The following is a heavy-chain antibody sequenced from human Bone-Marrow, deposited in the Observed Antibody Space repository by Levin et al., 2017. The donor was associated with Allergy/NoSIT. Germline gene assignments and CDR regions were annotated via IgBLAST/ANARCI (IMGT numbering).Heavy chain of an antibody. CDR3: ATEVGTGNRDAFDI. D-gene: IGHD2-21*02. Sequence: GASVKVSCKVSGYSLTELSFHWVRQAPGKGLEWMGGFDPEEGETIYAQKFQGRLTMTEDTSTDTAYMELSSLGSEETADYYCATEVGTGNRDAFDIWGQGTMVTVSS. CDR1: GYSLTELS. CDR2: FDPEEGET. V-gene: IGHV1-24*01. J-gene: IGHJ3*02.